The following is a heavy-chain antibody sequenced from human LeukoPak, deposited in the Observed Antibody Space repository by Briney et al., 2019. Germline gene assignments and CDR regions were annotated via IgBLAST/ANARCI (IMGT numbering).Heavy chain of an antibody. Sequence: ASVKVSCKAFGYTFINYGINWVRQAPGQGLEWMGWISAYNGNTNYAQSLQGRVTMTTDTSTSTVYMEMRSLTSDDTAVYYCARDLDQYNGRFGGFGHDFWGQGTLVTVSS. CDR1: GYTFINYG. V-gene: IGHV1-18*01. CDR3: ARDLDQYNGRFGGFGHDF. J-gene: IGHJ4*02. D-gene: IGHD3-10*01. CDR2: ISAYNGNT.